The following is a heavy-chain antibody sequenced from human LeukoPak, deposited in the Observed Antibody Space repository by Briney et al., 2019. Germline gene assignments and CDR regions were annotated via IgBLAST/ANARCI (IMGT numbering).Heavy chain of an antibody. CDR1: GFPFSSYW. Sequence: PGGSLRLSCAASGFPFSSYWMRWVPQAPGKGLEGVANIKQDGSEKYYVDSVKGRFTISRDNAKNSLYLQMNSLRAEDTAVYYCARDRYYYDSSGYCIDYWGQGTLVTVSS. D-gene: IGHD3-22*01. V-gene: IGHV3-7*01. J-gene: IGHJ4*02. CDR2: IKQDGSEK. CDR3: ARDRYYYDSSGYCIDY.